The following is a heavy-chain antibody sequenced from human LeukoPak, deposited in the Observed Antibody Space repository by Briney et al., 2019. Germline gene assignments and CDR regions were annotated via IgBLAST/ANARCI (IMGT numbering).Heavy chain of an antibody. CDR2: INHSGST. Sequence: SETLSLTCAVYGGSFSGYYWSWIRPPPGKGLEWIGEINHSGSTNYNPSLKSRVTISVDTSKNQFSLKLSSVTAADTAVYYCARGQTFGIVVVPAARFDYWGQGTLVTVSS. D-gene: IGHD2-2*01. CDR1: GGSFSGYY. J-gene: IGHJ4*02. CDR3: ARGQTFGIVVVPAARFDY. V-gene: IGHV4-34*01.